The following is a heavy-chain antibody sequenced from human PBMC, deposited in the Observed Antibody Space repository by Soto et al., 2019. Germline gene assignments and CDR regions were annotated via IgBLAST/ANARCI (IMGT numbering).Heavy chain of an antibody. Sequence: GGSLRLSCAASGFTFSGSAMHWVRQASGKGLEWVGRIRSKANSYATAYAASVKGRFTISRDDSKNTAYLQMNSLKTEDTAVYYCTRHSVYYDSSGYSFPGPRGAFDIWGQGTMVTVSS. CDR1: GFTFSGSA. J-gene: IGHJ3*02. D-gene: IGHD3-22*01. CDR2: IRSKANSYAT. V-gene: IGHV3-73*01. CDR3: TRHSVYYDSSGYSFPGPRGAFDI.